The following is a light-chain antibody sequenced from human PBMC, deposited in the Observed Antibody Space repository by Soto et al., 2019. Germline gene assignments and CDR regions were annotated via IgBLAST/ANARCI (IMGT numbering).Light chain of an antibody. J-gene: IGKJ1*01. V-gene: IGKV1-39*01. CDR2: GAS. CDR3: QQSYRTPWT. CDR1: QSISSY. Sequence: DIQMTQSPSSLSASVGDRVTITCRTSQSISSYLNWYQQKPGKAPKLLIYGASSLQSGVPSRFSGSGSGTDFTLIISSLQPEDFATYYCQQSYRTPWTFGQGTKVEIK.